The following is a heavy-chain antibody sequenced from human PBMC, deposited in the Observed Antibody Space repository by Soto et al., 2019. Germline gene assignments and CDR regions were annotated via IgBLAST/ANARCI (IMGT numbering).Heavy chain of an antibody. CDR2: ISHSGTT. Sequence: PSETLSLTCTVSGGSISTGGHYWNWIRQHPGKGMEWIGYISHSGTTSYNPSLRGRLTISLDTSKNQFALNLSSVTAADTAVYFCAFGSGSFFAFDLWGQGTLVTVSS. CDR1: GGSISTGGHY. J-gene: IGHJ3*01. V-gene: IGHV4-31*03. D-gene: IGHD3-10*01. CDR3: AFGSGSFFAFDL.